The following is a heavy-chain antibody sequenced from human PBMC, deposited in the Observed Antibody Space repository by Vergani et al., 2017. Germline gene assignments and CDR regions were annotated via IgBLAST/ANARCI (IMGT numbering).Heavy chain of an antibody. CDR1: GCSVSSGSYY. D-gene: IGHD3-10*01. V-gene: IGHV4-61*10. J-gene: IGHJ4*02. CDR3: ARGYGSGSFDY. Sequence: QVQLQESGPGLVKPSETLSLTCTVSGCSVSSGSYYWSWIRQPAGKGLEWIGYIYYSGSTNYNPSLKRRVTISVDTSKNQFSLKLSSVTAADTAVYYCARGYGSGSFDYWGQGTLVTVSS. CDR2: IYYSGST.